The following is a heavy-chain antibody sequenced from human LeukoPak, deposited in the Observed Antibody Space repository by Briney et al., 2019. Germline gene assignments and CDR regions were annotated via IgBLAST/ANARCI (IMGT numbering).Heavy chain of an antibody. D-gene: IGHD2-8*01. CDR3: ARDNGPYRYFDL. V-gene: IGHV4-59*01. CDR1: DGSITSYY. J-gene: IGHJ2*01. CDR2: IYNSGST. Sequence: PSQTLSLTCTVSDGSITSYYWNWIRQPPGKGLEWIGNIYNSGSTDYNPFLKSRVTISLNTSKNQISLKLSSVTAADTAVYYCARDNGPYRYFDLWGRGTLVTVSS.